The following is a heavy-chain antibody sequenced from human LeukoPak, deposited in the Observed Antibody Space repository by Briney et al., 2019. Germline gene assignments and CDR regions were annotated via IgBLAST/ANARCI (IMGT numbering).Heavy chain of an antibody. D-gene: IGHD1-26*01. Sequence: GGSLRLSCVASGFTFINFEMNWVRQAPGKGLEWVSYSSTSGGFRYYADSVKGRFTISRDNTKRTVYLQMDRLRVEDSDLYYCAREWDSGTYRYFDFWGQGTLVTVSS. CDR2: SSTSGGFR. V-gene: IGHV3-48*03. CDR1: GFTFINFE. CDR3: AREWDSGTYRYFDF. J-gene: IGHJ4*02.